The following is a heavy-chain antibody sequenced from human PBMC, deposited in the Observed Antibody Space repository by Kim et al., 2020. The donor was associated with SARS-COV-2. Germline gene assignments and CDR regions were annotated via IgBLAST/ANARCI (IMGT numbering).Heavy chain of an antibody. D-gene: IGHD3-9*01. V-gene: IGHV3-23*01. J-gene: IGHJ4*02. CDR3: AKARDILTGYSDY. Sequence: YADSVKGRFTISRDNSKNTLYLQMNSLRAEDTAVYYCAKARDILTGYSDYWGQGTLVTVSS.